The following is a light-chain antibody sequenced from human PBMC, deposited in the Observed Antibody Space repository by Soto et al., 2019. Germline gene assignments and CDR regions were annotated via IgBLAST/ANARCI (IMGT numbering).Light chain of an antibody. Sequence: ESVLTQSPVTLSLSRGERATLSCRASQSVGSSYLSWYQQNPGPAPMLLIFAASSRAAGIPDRFSGSGSGTDFTLTIRRLEPEDFAVYYCQQYGGSPGTFGQGTKVEIK. CDR2: AAS. J-gene: IGKJ1*01. CDR1: QSVGSSY. V-gene: IGKV3-20*01. CDR3: QQYGGSPGT.